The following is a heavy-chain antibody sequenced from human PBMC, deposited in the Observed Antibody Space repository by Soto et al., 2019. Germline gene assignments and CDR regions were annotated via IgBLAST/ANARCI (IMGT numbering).Heavy chain of an antibody. CDR3: AREKWFGELLYGYFDY. V-gene: IGHV3-48*03. D-gene: IGHD3-10*01. CDR1: GFTFSSYE. Sequence: GGSLRLSCAASGFTFSSYEMNWVRQAPGKGLEWVSYISSSGSTIYYADSVKGRFTISRDNAKNSLYLQMNSLRAEDTAVYYCAREKWFGELLYGYFDYWGQGTLVTVYS. J-gene: IGHJ4*02. CDR2: ISSSGSTI.